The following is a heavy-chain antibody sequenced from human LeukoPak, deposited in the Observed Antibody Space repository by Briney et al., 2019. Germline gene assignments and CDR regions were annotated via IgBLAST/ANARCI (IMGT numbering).Heavy chain of an antibody. CDR2: IWYDGSNK. Sequence: PGGSLRLSCAASGLTFISYGMHRVRQAPGKGLEWVAVIWYDGSNKYYADSVKGGFTISRDNSKNTLYLQMNSLIAEDTAVYYCARDDYGGFDWGQGTLVTVSS. CDR3: ARDDYGGFD. J-gene: IGHJ4*02. D-gene: IGHD4-23*01. V-gene: IGHV3-33*01. CDR1: GLTFISYG.